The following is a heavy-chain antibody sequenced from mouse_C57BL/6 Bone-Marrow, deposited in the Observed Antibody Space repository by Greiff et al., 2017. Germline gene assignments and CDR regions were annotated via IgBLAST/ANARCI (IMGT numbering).Heavy chain of an antibody. J-gene: IGHJ1*03. CDR2: FYPGSGSI. Sequence: QVHVKQSGAELVKPGASVKLSCKASGYTFTEYTIHWVKQRSGQGLEWIGWFYPGSGSIKYNEKFKDKATLTADKSSSTVYMELSRLTSEDSAVYFCARHERRDYYGNYVGYFDVWGTGTTVTVSS. D-gene: IGHD2-1*01. CDR3: ARHERRDYYGNYVGYFDV. V-gene: IGHV1-62-2*01. CDR1: GYTFTEYT.